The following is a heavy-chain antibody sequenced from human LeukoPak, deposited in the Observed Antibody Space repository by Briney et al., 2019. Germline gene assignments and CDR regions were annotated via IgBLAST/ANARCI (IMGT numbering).Heavy chain of an antibody. CDR1: EHSLSNYW. D-gene: IGHD2-8*01. CDR2: IYPGDSDT. V-gene: IGHV5-51*01. J-gene: IGHJ4*02. Sequence: GESLKISCKDSEHSLSNYWIGWVRQMPGKGLEWMGIIYPGDSDTRYSPSFQGQVTISADKSISTAYLRWSSLKASDTAMYYCGRRGVSTKGVWYPDFWGQETLATVPS. CDR3: GRRGVSTKGVWYPDF.